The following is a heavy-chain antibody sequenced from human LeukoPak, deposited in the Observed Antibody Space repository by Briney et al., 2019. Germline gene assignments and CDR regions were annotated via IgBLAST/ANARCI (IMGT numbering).Heavy chain of an antibody. Sequence: ASVKVSCKASGYTFTGYYMHWVRQAPGQGLEWTGRINPNSGGTNYAQKFQGWVTMTRDTSISTAYMELSRLRSDDTAVYYCARELAAYYDFWSGLPGGNYGMDVWGQGTTVTVSS. CDR3: ARELAAYYDFWSGLPGGNYGMDV. CDR1: GYTFTGYY. V-gene: IGHV1-2*04. D-gene: IGHD3-3*01. J-gene: IGHJ6*02. CDR2: INPNSGGT.